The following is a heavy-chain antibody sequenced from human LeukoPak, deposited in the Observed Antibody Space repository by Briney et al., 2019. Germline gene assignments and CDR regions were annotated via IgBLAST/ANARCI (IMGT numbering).Heavy chain of an antibody. CDR3: ARDSGYTTSPGY. V-gene: IGHV3-20*04. CDR2: INWNGGST. Sequence: PGGSLRLSXVASGFTFDDYGMSWVRQAPGKGLEWVSGINWNGGSTGYADSVKGRFTISRDNAKNSLYLQMNSLRAEDTALYYCARDSGYTTSPGYWGQGTLVTVSS. CDR1: GFTFDDYG. J-gene: IGHJ4*02. D-gene: IGHD3-16*02.